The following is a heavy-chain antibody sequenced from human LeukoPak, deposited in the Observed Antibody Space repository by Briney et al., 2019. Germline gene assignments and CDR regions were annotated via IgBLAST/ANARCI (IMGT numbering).Heavy chain of an antibody. V-gene: IGHV4-59*01. CDR3: ARDRQTSDYYYYYMDV. Sequence: SETLSLTCTVSGGSISSYYWSWIRQPPGKGLEWIGYIYYSGSTNYNPSLKSRVNISVDTPKNQFSLKLSSVTAADTAVYYCARDRQTSDYYYYYMDVWGKGTTVTVSS. D-gene: IGHD1-1*01. CDR1: GGSISSYY. J-gene: IGHJ6*03. CDR2: IYYSGST.